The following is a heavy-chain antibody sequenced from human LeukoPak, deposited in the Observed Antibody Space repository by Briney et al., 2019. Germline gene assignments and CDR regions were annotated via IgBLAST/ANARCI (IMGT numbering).Heavy chain of an antibody. V-gene: IGHV4-61*02. CDR2: IYTSGST. CDR3: ARDTRPTAWFDP. Sequence: PSQTLSLTCTVSGGSISSGSYYWSWIRQPAGKGLEWIGRIYTSGSTNYNPSLKSRVTISVDTSKNQFSLKLSSVTAADTAVHYCARDTRPTAWFDPWGQGTLVTVSS. CDR1: GGSISSGSYY. D-gene: IGHD4-17*01. J-gene: IGHJ5*02.